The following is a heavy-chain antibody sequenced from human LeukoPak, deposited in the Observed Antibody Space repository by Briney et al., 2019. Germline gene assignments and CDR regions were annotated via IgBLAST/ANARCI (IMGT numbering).Heavy chain of an antibody. J-gene: IGHJ6*03. D-gene: IGHD3-10*01. Sequence: GGSLRLSCAASGFTFSSYWMSWVRQAPGKGLEWVANIKQDGSEKYYVDSVKGRFTISRDNAKNSMFLQMNRLRAEDTAVYHCARGGGSGIPHGYYYHMDVWGKGTTVTISS. CDR3: ARGGGSGIPHGYYYHMDV. CDR1: GFTFSSYW. V-gene: IGHV3-7*01. CDR2: IKQDGSEK.